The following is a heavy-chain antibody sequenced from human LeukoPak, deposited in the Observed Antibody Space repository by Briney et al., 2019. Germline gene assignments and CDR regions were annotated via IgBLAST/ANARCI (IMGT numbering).Heavy chain of an antibody. J-gene: IGHJ4*02. V-gene: IGHV4-59*08. CDR3: ARHPFATPFDY. Sequence: SETLSLTCTVSGGSIINYCWSWIRQPPGKGLEWIGYIYHSGDTNHNPSLKSRVTISTDTSKNQFSLELSSVTAADTAVYYCARHPFATPFDYWGQGILVTVSS. D-gene: IGHD2-15*01. CDR2: IYHSGDT. CDR1: GGSIINYC.